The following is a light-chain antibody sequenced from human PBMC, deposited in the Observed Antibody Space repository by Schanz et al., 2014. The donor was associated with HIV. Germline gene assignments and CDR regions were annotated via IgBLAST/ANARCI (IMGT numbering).Light chain of an antibody. J-gene: IGKJ4*01. CDR2: GAS. Sequence: DIQMTQSPSSLSASVGDRVTITCRASQSIGSDLNWYQQKPGRAPKLLIYGASTLQSGVPSRFSGNGTGTEFTLTITNLQPDDFATYYCQQASEYPLTFGGGTKVEIK. CDR3: QQASEYPLT. V-gene: IGKV1-39*01. CDR1: QSIGSD.